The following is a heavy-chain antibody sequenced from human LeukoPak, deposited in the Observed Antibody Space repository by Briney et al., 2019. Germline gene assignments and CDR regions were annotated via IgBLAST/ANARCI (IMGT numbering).Heavy chain of an antibody. CDR3: ARGLTRLSGRFDY. Sequence: SETLSLTCAVYGGSFSGYYWSWIRQPPGKGLEWIGEINHSGSTNYNPSLKSRVTISVDTSKNQFSLKLSSVTAADTAVYYCARGLTRLSGRFDYWGQGTLVTVSS. D-gene: IGHD2-15*01. CDR1: GGSFSGYY. CDR2: INHSGST. V-gene: IGHV4-34*01. J-gene: IGHJ4*02.